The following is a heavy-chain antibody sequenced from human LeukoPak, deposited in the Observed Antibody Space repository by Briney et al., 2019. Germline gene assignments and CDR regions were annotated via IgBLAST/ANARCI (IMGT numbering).Heavy chain of an antibody. CDR1: GFTFSNSW. CDR3: AKGGWYPDF. J-gene: IGHJ4*02. V-gene: IGHV3-7*01. D-gene: IGHD6-19*01. CDR2: IKQDGSEQ. Sequence: GGSLRLSCAASGFTFSNSWMSWVRQAPGKGLGWVAYIKQDGSEQFYVYSVKGRFTISRDNAKNSLDLQMNSLKAEDTAVYYCAKGGWYPDFWGQGSLVTVSS.